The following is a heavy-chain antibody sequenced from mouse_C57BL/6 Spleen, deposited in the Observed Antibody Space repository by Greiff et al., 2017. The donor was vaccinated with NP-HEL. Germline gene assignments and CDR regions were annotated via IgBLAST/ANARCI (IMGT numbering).Heavy chain of an antibody. CDR2: IDPSDSYT. CDR1: GYTFTSYW. V-gene: IGHV1-50*01. Sequence: QVQLKQPGAELVKPGASVKLSCKASGYTFTSYWMQWVKQRPGQGLEWIGEIDPSDSYTNYNQKFKGKATLTVDTSSSTAYMQLSSLTSEDSAVYYCARWNGYYAMDYWGQGTSVTVSS. CDR3: ARWNGYYAMDY. J-gene: IGHJ4*01.